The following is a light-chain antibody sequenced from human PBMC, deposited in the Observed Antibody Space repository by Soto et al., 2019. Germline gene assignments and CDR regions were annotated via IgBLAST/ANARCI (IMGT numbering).Light chain of an antibody. Sequence: EILMTQSPATLSLSPGERATLSCRASQSVSSYLAWYQQKPGQAPRLLIYDASNRATGIPARFSGSGSGTDFTLTLSSLEPEDFAVYYCQQRSNWPWTFGQVTKVDIK. CDR2: DAS. J-gene: IGKJ1*01. CDR3: QQRSNWPWT. CDR1: QSVSSY. V-gene: IGKV3-11*01.